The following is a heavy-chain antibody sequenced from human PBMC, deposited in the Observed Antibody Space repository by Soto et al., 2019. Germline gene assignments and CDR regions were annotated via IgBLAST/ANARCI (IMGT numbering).Heavy chain of an antibody. CDR1: GGSFSGYY. J-gene: IGHJ4*02. CDR2: INHSGST. D-gene: IGHD3-16*02. V-gene: IGHV4-34*01. CDR3: ARGKLSDYVWGSYRYHFDY. Sequence: QVQLQQWGAGLLKPSETLSLTCAVYGGSFSGYYWSWIRQPPGKGLEWIGEINHSGSTNYNPSLKSRVTISVDTSKNQSSLKLSSVTAADTAVYYCARGKLSDYVWGSYRYHFDYWGQGTVVTVSS.